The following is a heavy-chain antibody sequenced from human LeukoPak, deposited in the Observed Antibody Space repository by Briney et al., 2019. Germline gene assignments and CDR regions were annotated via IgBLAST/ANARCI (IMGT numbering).Heavy chain of an antibody. CDR1: GFTFSSYW. J-gene: IGHJ4*02. D-gene: IGHD5-24*01. CDR3: ARSNNYGFDY. V-gene: IGHV3-74*03. Sequence: GGSLRLSCAASGFTFSSYWIHWVRHAPGKGLVWVSHINGDGGTTTYADSVKGRFTISRDNAKNTLYLQMNSLRAEDTAVFYCARSNNYGFDYWGQGTLVTVSS. CDR2: INGDGGTT.